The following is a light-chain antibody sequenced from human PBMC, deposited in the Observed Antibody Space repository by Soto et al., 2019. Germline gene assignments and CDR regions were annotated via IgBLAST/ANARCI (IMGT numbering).Light chain of an antibody. J-gene: IGLJ3*02. Sequence: QSALTQPASVSGFPGQSIPLSCAGTSSDVGAYNYVSWYQQHPGKAPRLIIYEVSYRPSGVSNRFSGSKSGNTASLTISGLQAEDEADYYCSSYASSSTWVLGGGTKLTVL. CDR1: SSDVGAYNY. V-gene: IGLV2-14*01. CDR3: SSYASSSTWV. CDR2: EVS.